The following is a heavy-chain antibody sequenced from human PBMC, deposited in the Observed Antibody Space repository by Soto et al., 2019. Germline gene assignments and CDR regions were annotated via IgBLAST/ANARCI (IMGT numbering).Heavy chain of an antibody. Sequence: EVQVVESGGGLVQPGGSLRLSCAASGFTFSSHWMTWVRQVPGKGLEWVANINQDGSAQYYVDSVKGRFTISRDNAKNSLCLHMNSLRVEDTAVYYCATSMRHTLNPWGQGTLVTVSS. CDR1: GFTFSSHW. CDR3: ATSMRHTLNP. D-gene: IGHD2-8*01. CDR2: INQDGSAQ. V-gene: IGHV3-7*01. J-gene: IGHJ5*02.